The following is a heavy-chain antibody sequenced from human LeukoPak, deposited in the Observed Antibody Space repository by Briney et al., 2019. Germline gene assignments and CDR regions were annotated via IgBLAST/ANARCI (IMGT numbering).Heavy chain of an antibody. CDR3: ARVQYYYDSSGYKEIYYFDY. D-gene: IGHD3-22*01. V-gene: IGHV4-31*03. J-gene: IGHJ4*02. Sequence: KPSQTLSLTCTVSGGSISSGGYYWSWIRQHPGKGLEWIGYIYYSGSTYYNPSLKSRVTISVDRSKNQFSLKLSSVTAADTAVYYCARVQYYYDSSGYKEIYYFDYWGQGTLVTVSS. CDR1: GGSISSGGYY. CDR2: IYYSGST.